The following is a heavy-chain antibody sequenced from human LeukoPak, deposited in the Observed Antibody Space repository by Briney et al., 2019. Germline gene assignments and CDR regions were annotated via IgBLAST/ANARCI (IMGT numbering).Heavy chain of an antibody. Sequence: QTGGSWRLSCAASGFTFSSYSMNWVRQAPGKGLEWVSYISSSGSTIYYADSVKGRFTISRDNAKNSLYLQMNSLRAEDTAVYYCAELGITMIGGVWGKGTTVTISS. J-gene: IGHJ6*04. CDR2: ISSSGSTI. CDR3: AELGITMIGGV. CDR1: GFTFSSYS. D-gene: IGHD3-10*02. V-gene: IGHV3-48*04.